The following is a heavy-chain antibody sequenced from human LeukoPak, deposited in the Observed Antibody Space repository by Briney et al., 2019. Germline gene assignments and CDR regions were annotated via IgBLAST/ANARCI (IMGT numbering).Heavy chain of an antibody. D-gene: IGHD3-9*01. CDR1: GYSFSGYW. V-gene: IGHV5-51*01. J-gene: IGHJ4*02. CDR2: LYPGNSET. Sequence: GESLKISCKASGYSFSGYWIGWVRQMPGKGREGMAILYPGNSETRYSPSFQGQVTVSADESISTAYLQWSSLKASDTAMYYCVGSTGFPYYFDYWGQGTLVTVSS. CDR3: VGSTGFPYYFDY.